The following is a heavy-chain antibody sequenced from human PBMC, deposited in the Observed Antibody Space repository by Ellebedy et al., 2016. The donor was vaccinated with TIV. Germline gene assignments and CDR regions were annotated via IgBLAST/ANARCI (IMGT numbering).Heavy chain of an antibody. V-gene: IGHV4-34*01. CDR2: INDVGTT. CDR1: GASLSGYQ. J-gene: IGHJ5*02. Sequence: MPSETLSLTCAVYGASLSGYQWSWIRLSPEKGLQWIGEINDVGTTNYNPSLKSRVTISVDTSKIQFSLKLSSVTAADTAIYYCARCYTGTNWFDPWGQGTLVTVYS. D-gene: IGHD2-2*02. CDR3: ARCYTGTNWFDP.